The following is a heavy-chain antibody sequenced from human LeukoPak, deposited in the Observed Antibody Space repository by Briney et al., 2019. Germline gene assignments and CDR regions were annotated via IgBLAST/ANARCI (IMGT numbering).Heavy chain of an antibody. CDR3: ARGRIAKIVVVHSFSYGMDV. CDR2: IYDYTGAT. Sequence: SETLSLTCTVLGGTFTDYFWTWIRHSPAQGLAWIWEIYDYTGATKYNPSLNSRVSISLEKYKNQLSLELRSVTAAVTAVYYCARGRIAKIVVVHSFSYGMDVWGQGTTVTVSS. CDR1: GGTFTDYF. J-gene: IGHJ6*02. D-gene: IGHD3-22*01. V-gene: IGHV4-34*01.